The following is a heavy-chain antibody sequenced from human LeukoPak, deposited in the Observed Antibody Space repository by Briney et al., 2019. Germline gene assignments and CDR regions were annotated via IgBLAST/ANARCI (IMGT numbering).Heavy chain of an antibody. J-gene: IGHJ4*02. CDR2: ISGSGDST. CDR1: GFTFSSYA. Sequence: GGSLRLSCAASGFTFSSYAMSWVRQAPGKGLEWVSAISGSGDSTYYADSVKGRFTISRDNSKNTLYLQMNSLRAEDTAVYYCASHYDSSGYYTDYWGQGTLVTVSS. CDR3: ASHYDSSGYYTDY. V-gene: IGHV3-23*01. D-gene: IGHD3-22*01.